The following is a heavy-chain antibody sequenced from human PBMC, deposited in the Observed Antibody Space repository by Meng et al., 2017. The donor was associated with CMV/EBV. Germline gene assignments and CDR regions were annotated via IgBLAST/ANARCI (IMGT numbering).Heavy chain of an antibody. CDR3: AHRRCSSTSCYRGGWFDP. J-gene: IGHJ5*02. D-gene: IGHD2-2*02. Sequence: SLSSSGVGVGWIRQPPGKALEWLALISWNDDKRYGPSLKSRLTITKDTSKNQVVLTMTNMAPVDTATYYCAHRRCSSTSCYRGGWFDPWGQGTLVTVSS. V-gene: IGHV2-5*01. CDR1: SLSSSGVG. CDR2: ISWNDDK.